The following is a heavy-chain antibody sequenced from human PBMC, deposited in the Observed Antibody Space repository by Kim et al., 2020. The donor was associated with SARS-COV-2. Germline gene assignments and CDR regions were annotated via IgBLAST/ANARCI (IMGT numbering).Heavy chain of an antibody. D-gene: IGHD2-2*01. Sequence: YADDVKGRFTISRDHAKNSLYLKMNSLRAEDTAVYYCARGGSTSPDAFDIWGQGTMVTVSS. CDR3: ARGGSTSPDAFDI. J-gene: IGHJ3*02. V-gene: IGHV3-11*01.